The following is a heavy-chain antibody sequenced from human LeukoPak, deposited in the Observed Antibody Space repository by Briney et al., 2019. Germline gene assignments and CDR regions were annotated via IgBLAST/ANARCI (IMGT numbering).Heavy chain of an antibody. J-gene: IGHJ5*02. Sequence: SETLSLTCTVSGGSISSGDYYWSWIRQPPGKGLEWIGYIYYSGSTYYNPSLKSRVTISVDTSKNQFSLKLSSVTAADTAVYYCARGKAAAPGLWFDPWGQGTLVTVSS. V-gene: IGHV4-30-4*01. CDR2: IYYSGST. D-gene: IGHD6-13*01. CDR3: ARGKAAAPGLWFDP. CDR1: GGSISSGDYY.